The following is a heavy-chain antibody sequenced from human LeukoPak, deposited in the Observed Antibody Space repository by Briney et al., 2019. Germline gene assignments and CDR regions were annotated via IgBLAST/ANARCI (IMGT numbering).Heavy chain of an antibody. CDR1: GYTLTELS. CDR2: MNPNSGNT. Sequence: PGASVKVSCKVSGYTLTELSMHWVRQAPGKGLEWMGWMNPNSGNTGYAQKFQGRVTMTRNTSISTAYMELSSLRSEDTAVYYCARRICSSTSCKFYYYYGMDVWGQGTTVTVSS. D-gene: IGHD2-2*01. V-gene: IGHV1-8*01. J-gene: IGHJ6*02. CDR3: ARRICSSTSCKFYYYYGMDV.